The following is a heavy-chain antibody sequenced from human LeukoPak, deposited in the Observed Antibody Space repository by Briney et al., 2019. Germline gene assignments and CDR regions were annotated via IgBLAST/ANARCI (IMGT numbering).Heavy chain of an antibody. CDR3: ARDVGRRYQLLRSGVWFDP. D-gene: IGHD2-2*01. Sequence: ASVKVSCKASGYTFTSYGISWVRQAPGQGLEWMGWISAYNGNTNYAQKLQGRVTMTTDTSTSTAYMELRSLRSDDTAVYYCARDVGRRYQLLRSGVWFDPWGQGTLVTVSS. J-gene: IGHJ5*02. CDR2: ISAYNGNT. V-gene: IGHV1-18*01. CDR1: GYTFTSYG.